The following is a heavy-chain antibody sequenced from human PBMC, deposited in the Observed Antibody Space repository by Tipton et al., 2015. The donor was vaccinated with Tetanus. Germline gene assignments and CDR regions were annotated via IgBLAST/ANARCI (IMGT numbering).Heavy chain of an antibody. CDR3: ARDQRRFGESSPHDDYGMDV. CDR2: ISGYNGNT. V-gene: IGHV1-18*01. Sequence: QLVQSGAEVKKPGASVKVSCKASGYTFTRYGLTWVRQAPGQGPEWMGWISGYNGNTNYAPKFQGRVTMTTDTTTNTAYMELRSLRSDDTAVYFCARDQRRFGESSPHDDYGMDVWGQGTTVIVSS. CDR1: GYTFTRYG. D-gene: IGHD3-10*01. J-gene: IGHJ6*02.